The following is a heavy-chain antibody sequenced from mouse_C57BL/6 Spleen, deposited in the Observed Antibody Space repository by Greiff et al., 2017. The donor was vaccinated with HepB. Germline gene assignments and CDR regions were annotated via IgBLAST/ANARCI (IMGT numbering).Heavy chain of an antibody. J-gene: IGHJ4*01. CDR2: IDPSDSET. Sequence: QVQLKQPGAELVRPGSSVKLSCKASGYTFTSYWMHWVKQRPIQGLEWIGNIDPSDSETHYNQKFKDKATLTVDKSSSTAYMQLSSLTSEDSAVYYCARNLYYSNFYAMDYWGQGTSVTVSS. CDR3: ARNLYYSNFYAMDY. V-gene: IGHV1-52*01. D-gene: IGHD2-5*01. CDR1: GYTFTSYW.